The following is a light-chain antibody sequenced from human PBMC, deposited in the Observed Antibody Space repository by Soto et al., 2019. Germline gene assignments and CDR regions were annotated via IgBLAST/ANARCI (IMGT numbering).Light chain of an antibody. CDR3: ETLDSNTAV. V-gene: IGLV4-60*02. CDR1: SGHSSYI. J-gene: IGLJ7*01. CDR2: LEGSGTY. Sequence: QPVLTQSSSASASLGSSVKLTCTLSSGHSSYIITWHQQQPGKAPRYLMKLEGSGTYNKGSGVPDRFSGSSSGADRYLTISNLQFEYEADYYCETLDSNTAVFGGGTQLTVL.